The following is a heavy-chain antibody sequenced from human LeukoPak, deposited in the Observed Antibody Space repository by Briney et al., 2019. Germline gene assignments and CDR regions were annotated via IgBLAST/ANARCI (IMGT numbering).Heavy chain of an antibody. V-gene: IGHV1-69*05. CDR3: ARGDYDYVWGSYRRFDY. J-gene: IGHJ4*02. D-gene: IGHD3-16*02. Sequence: SVKVSCKASGGTFSSYAISWVRQAPGQGLEWMGGIIPIFGTANYALKLQGRVTMTTDTSTSTAYMELRSLRSDDTAVYYCARGDYDYVWGSYRRFDYWGQGTLVTVSS. CDR1: GGTFSSYA. CDR2: IIPIFGTA.